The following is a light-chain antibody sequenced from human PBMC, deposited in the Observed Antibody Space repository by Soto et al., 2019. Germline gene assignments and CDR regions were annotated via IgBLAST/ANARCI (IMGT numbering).Light chain of an antibody. Sequence: EVVMTQSPLSLPVTLGQPASISCRSSQSLAYIDGNTYLTWFHQRPGQSPRRLIYYVSNRDSGVPDRFSGSGPGTDFTLNISRVEAEDAGIYYCMQSTHWPPYTFGQGTKLEIK. CDR3: MQSTHWPPYT. CDR1: QSLAYIDGNTY. CDR2: YVS. J-gene: IGKJ2*01. V-gene: IGKV2-30*01.